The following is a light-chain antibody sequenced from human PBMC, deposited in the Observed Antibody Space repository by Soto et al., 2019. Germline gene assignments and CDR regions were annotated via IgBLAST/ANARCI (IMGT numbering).Light chain of an antibody. J-gene: IGKJ3*01. CDR1: QSVSANY. CDR3: HQYGSSPFT. Sequence: EVVLTQSPATLSLSPGERATLSCRANQSVSANYLAWYQQKPGQAPRLLIYGASSRATGIPDRFSGSGSGTEFTLTISRLEPEDLAVFYCHQYGSSPFTFGPGTKVDIK. CDR2: GAS. V-gene: IGKV3-20*01.